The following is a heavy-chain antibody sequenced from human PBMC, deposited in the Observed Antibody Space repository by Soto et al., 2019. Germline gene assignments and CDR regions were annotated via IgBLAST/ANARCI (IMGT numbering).Heavy chain of an antibody. CDR2: IFSNDEK. CDR1: GGSISNYF. J-gene: IGHJ4*02. D-gene: IGHD5-12*01. Sequence: ETLSLTCTVSGGSISNYFWSWIRQPPGKALEWLAHIFSNDEKSYSTSLKSRLTISKDTSKSQVVLTMTNMDPVDTATYYCARNLIVATVPYYFDYWGQGTLVTVSS. V-gene: IGHV2-26*01. CDR3: ARNLIVATVPYYFDY.